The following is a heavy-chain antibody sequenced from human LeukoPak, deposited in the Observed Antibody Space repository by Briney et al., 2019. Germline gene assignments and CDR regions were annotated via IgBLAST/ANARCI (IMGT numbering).Heavy chain of an antibody. CDR3: ARAPPLFDY. V-gene: IGHV3-66*01. J-gene: IGHJ4*02. CDR1: GFTVSSNF. Sequence: TGGSLRLSCAASGFTVSSNFMSWVRQAPGKGLEWVSVIYSGGSTYYADSVKGRFTISRDNAKNTLYLQMNSLRAEDTAVYYCARAPPLFDYWGQGTLVTVSS. CDR2: IYSGGST.